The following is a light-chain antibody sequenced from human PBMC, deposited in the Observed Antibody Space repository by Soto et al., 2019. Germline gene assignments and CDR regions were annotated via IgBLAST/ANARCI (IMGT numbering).Light chain of an antibody. CDR3: QQSYISPYT. J-gene: IGKJ2*01. V-gene: IGKV1-39*01. CDR2: AAS. Sequence: DIQMTQSPSSLSASVGDRVTITCRASESIANYLNSYQQKPGKAPNPLIYAASTLQTGVPSRFSGSGSGTDFTLTISSLQTEDFATYFCQQSYISPYTFGQGTKLDI. CDR1: ESIANY.